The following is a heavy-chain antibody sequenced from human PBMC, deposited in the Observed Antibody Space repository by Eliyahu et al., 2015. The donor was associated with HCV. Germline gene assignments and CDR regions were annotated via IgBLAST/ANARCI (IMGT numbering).Heavy chain of an antibody. J-gene: IGHJ6*02. CDR2: ISYDGSNK. V-gene: IGHV3-30*18. D-gene: IGHD3-10*01. CDR3: AKDHQLLWFRNHGMDV. Sequence: APGKGLEWVAVISYDGSNKYYADSVKGRFTISRDNSKNTLYLQMNSLRAEDTAVYYCAKDHQLLWFRNHGMDVWGQGTTVTVSS.